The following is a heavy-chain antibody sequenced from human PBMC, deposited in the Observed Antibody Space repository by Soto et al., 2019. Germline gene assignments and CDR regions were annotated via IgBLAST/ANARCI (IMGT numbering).Heavy chain of an antibody. J-gene: IGHJ3*02. D-gene: IGHD2-15*01. CDR1: GFTFSSYA. V-gene: IGHV3-23*01. Sequence: GGSLRLSCAASGFTFSSYAMSWVRQAPGKGLEWVSAISGSGGSTYYADSVKGRFTISRDNSKNTLYLQMNSLRAEDTAVYYCAKDVGYCSGGSCYWDNDAFDIWGQGTMVTVSS. CDR2: ISGSGGST. CDR3: AKDVGYCSGGSCYWDNDAFDI.